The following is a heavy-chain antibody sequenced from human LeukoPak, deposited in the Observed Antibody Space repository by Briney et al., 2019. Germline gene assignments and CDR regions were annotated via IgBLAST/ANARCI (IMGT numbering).Heavy chain of an antibody. D-gene: IGHD3-22*01. CDR2: IYYSGST. CDR3: ARLLDNDISGDPDTFDV. V-gene: IGHV4-59*01. J-gene: IGHJ3*01. CDR1: GGSISSYY. Sequence: SETLSLTCTVSGGSISSYYWSWIRQPPGKGLEWIGYIYYSGSTNYNPSLKSRVTISVDTSKNQFSLKLSSVTAADTAVYSCARLLDNDISGDPDTFDVWGQGTTVIVSS.